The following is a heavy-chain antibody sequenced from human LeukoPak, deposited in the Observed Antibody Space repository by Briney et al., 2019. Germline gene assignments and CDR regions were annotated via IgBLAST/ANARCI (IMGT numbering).Heavy chain of an antibody. J-gene: IGHJ4*02. V-gene: IGHV3-21*01. CDR1: GFTLSSYS. Sequence: PGGSLRLSCAASGFTLSSYSMNWVRQAPGKGLEWVSSISSSSSYIYYADSVKGRFTISRDNAKNSLYLQMNSLRAEDTAVYYCARDHYGDHYFDYWGQGTLVTVSS. D-gene: IGHD4-17*01. CDR3: ARDHYGDHYFDY. CDR2: ISSSSSYI.